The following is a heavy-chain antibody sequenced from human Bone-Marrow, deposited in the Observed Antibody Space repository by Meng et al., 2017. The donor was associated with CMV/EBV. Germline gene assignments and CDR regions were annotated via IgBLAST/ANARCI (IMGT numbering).Heavy chain of an antibody. CDR1: EYTLTGYY. CDR2: INPTTGGT. V-gene: IGHV1-2*02. CDR3: ARDRGSTNGDEFDY. D-gene: IGHD2-8*01. J-gene: IGHJ4*02. Sequence: ASVKVSCKASEYTLTGYYIHWVRQAPGQGLEWMGWINPTTGGTNYAQNFQGRVTMTRDTSITTASMELRSLRSDDTAVYYWARDRGSTNGDEFDYWGQGTLVTSPQ.